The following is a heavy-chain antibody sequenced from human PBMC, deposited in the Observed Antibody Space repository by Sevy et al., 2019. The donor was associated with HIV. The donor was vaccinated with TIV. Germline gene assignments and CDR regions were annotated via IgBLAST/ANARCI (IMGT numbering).Heavy chain of an antibody. J-gene: IGHJ3*02. Sequence: GGSLRLSCAASGLTFSSYSMNWVRQAPGKGLEWVSSISSSSSYIYYADSVKGRFTISRDNAKNSLYLQMNSLRAEDTAVYYCARDRYCSSTSCYADAFDIWGQGIMVTVSS. V-gene: IGHV3-21*01. CDR2: ISSSSSYI. CDR3: ARDRYCSSTSCYADAFDI. CDR1: GLTFSSYS. D-gene: IGHD2-2*01.